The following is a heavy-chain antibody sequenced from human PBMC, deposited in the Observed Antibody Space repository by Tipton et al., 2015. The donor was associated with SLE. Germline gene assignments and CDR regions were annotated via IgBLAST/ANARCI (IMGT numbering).Heavy chain of an antibody. CDR2: IYHSGST. J-gene: IGHJ4*02. CDR1: GGSISSSNW. Sequence: TLSLTCAVSGGSISSSNWWSWVRQPPGKGLEWIGEIYHSGSTNYNPSLKSRVTISVDKSKNPFSLKLSSVTAAGTAVYYCARVWRQLANYFDYWGQGTLVTVSS. D-gene: IGHD1-1*01. V-gene: IGHV4-4*02. CDR3: ARVWRQLANYFDY.